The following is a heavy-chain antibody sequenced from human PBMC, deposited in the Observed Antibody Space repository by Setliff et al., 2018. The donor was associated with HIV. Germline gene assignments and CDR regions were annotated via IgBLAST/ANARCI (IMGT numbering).Heavy chain of an antibody. CDR2: IYHSGST. CDR1: GYSISSGYY. J-gene: IGHJ6*02. CDR3: ARIFGDQGYYYGMDV. Sequence: KPSETLSLTCAVSGYSISSGYYWGWIRQPPGKGLEWIGSIYHSGSTYYNPSLKSRVTISVDTSKNQFSLKLSSVIAADTAVYYCARIFGDQGYYYGMDVWGQGTTVTVSS. V-gene: IGHV4-38-2*01. D-gene: IGHD3-3*01.